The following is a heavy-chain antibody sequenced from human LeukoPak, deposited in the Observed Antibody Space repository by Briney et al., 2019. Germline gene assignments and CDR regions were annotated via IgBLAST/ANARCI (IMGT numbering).Heavy chain of an antibody. Sequence: GGSLRLSCAASRFTFSSYWMHWVRQAPGKGLVWVSRINSDGSSTSYADSVKGRFTISRDNAKNTLYLQMNSLRAEDTAVYYCARWYYYDSSGYFAGMDVWGQGTTVTVSS. CDR1: RFTFSSYW. CDR3: ARWYYYDSSGYFAGMDV. V-gene: IGHV3-74*01. D-gene: IGHD3-22*01. CDR2: INSDGSST. J-gene: IGHJ6*02.